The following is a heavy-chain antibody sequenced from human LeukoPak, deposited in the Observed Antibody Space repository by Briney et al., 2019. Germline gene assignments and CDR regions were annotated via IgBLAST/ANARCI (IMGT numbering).Heavy chain of an antibody. CDR1: GFTFTSYG. V-gene: IGHV1-18*01. CDR2: ISAYNGNT. CDR3: ARDRYLGQLWFSYTPLEVDY. J-gene: IGHJ4*02. Sequence: ASVKVSCKASGFTFTSYGISWVRQAPGQGLERMGWISAYNGNTNYAQKLQGRVTMTTDTSTSTAYMELRSLRSDDTAVYYCARDRYLGQLWFSYTPLEVDYWGQGTLVTVSS. D-gene: IGHD5-18*01.